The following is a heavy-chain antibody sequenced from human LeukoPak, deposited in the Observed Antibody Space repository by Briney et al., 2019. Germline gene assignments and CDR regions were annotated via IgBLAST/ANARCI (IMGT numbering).Heavy chain of an antibody. CDR3: AKGGGYEAQYYYYYLDV. J-gene: IGHJ6*03. CDR1: GFTFSSYG. D-gene: IGHD5-12*01. CDR2: IRYDGSNK. Sequence: SGGSLRLSCAASGFTFSSYGMHWVRQAPGKGLEWVAFIRYDGSNKYYADSVKGRFTISRDNSKNTLHLQMKSLRAEDTAVYYCAKGGGYEAQYYYYYLDVWGKGTTVTISS. V-gene: IGHV3-30*02.